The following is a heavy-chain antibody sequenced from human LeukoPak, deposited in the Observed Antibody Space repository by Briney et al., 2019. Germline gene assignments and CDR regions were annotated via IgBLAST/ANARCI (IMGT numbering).Heavy chain of an antibody. CDR1: GYTFTGYY. D-gene: IGHD3-16*01. CDR2: INPNSGGT. V-gene: IGHV1-2*02. Sequence: ASVKVSCKASGYTFTGYYMHWVRQAPGQGLEWMGWINPNSGGTNYAQKLQGRVTMTTDTSTSTAYMELRSLRSDDTAVYYCARVGLYYYYYYMDVWGKGTTVTVSS. J-gene: IGHJ6*03. CDR3: ARVGLYYYYYYMDV.